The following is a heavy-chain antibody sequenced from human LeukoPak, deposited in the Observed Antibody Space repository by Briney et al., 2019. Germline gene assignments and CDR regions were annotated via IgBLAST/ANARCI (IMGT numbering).Heavy chain of an antibody. Sequence: TGGSLRLSCAASGFTFSSYAMSWVRQAPGKGLEWVSAISGSGGSTYYADSVKGRFTISRDNSKNTLYLQMNSLRAEDTAVYYCAVDTAYQKVKYYYYGMDVWGQGTTVTVSS. D-gene: IGHD5-18*01. CDR3: AVDTAYQKVKYYYYGMDV. CDR1: GFTFSSYA. V-gene: IGHV3-23*01. J-gene: IGHJ6*02. CDR2: ISGSGGST.